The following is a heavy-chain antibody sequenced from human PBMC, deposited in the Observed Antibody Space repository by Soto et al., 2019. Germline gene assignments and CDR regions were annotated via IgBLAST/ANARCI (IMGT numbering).Heavy chain of an antibody. D-gene: IGHD3-22*01. J-gene: IGHJ4*02. CDR1: GFTVSSNY. V-gene: IGHV3-48*02. CDR3: ARDDYYDTSGYLALFDY. CDR2: ISSSSSTI. Sequence: GGSLRLSCAASGFTVSSNYMSWVRQAPGKGLEWVSYISSSSSTIYYADSVKGRFTISRDNAKNSLYLQMNSLRDEDTAVYYCARDDYYDTSGYLALFDYWGQGTLVTVSS.